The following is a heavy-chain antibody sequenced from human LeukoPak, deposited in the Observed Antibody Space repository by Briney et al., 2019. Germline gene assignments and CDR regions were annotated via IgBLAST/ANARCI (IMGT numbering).Heavy chain of an antibody. Sequence: PGGSLRLSCAASGFTFSSYGMHWVRQAPGKGLEWVAAIWYDGSIQYYADSVKGRFTISRDNSKNTLYLQMDSLRAEDTAVYYCARAGYSSGGSCYGSDYWGQGTLVSVSS. D-gene: IGHD2-15*01. CDR1: GFTFSSYG. V-gene: IGHV3-33*01. CDR3: ARAGYSSGGSCYGSDY. CDR2: IWYDGSIQ. J-gene: IGHJ4*02.